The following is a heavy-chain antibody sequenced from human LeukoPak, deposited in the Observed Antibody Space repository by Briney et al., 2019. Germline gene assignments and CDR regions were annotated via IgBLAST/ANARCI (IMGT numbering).Heavy chain of an antibody. Sequence: GASVKVSCTASGYTFTGYYMHWVRQAPGQGLEWMGWINPNSGGTNYAQKFQGRVTMTRDTSISTAYMELSRLRSDDTAVYYCARARIGEYGMDVWGQGTTVTVSS. J-gene: IGHJ6*02. V-gene: IGHV1-2*02. CDR1: GYTFTGYY. CDR2: INPNSGGT. D-gene: IGHD3-10*01. CDR3: ARARIGEYGMDV.